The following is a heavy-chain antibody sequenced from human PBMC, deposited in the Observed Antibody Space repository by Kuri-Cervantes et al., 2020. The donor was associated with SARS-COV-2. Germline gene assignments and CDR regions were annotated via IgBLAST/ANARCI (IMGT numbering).Heavy chain of an antibody. Sequence: SETLSLTCTVSGYSISSGYYWGWIRQPPGKGLEWIGGIYHSGSTYYNPSLKSRVTISVDTSKNQFSLKLSSVTAADTAVYSCARVKIAGACDYWGQGTLVTVSS. J-gene: IGHJ4*02. CDR2: IYHSGST. D-gene: IGHD2-15*01. CDR1: GYSISSGYY. V-gene: IGHV4-38-2*02. CDR3: ARVKIAGACDY.